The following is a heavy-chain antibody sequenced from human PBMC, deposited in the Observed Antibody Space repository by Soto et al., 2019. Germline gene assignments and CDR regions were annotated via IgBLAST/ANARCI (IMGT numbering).Heavy chain of an antibody. CDR3: ASLRQDSSGWYYFDY. V-gene: IGHV4-59*01. CDR1: GGSISNYY. CDR2: IYYSGST. J-gene: IGHJ4*01. D-gene: IGHD6-19*01. Sequence: PSETLSLTCTVSGGSISNYYWSWIRQPPGKGLEWIGYIYYSGSTNYNPSLKGRFTISRDNSKNTLYLQMNSLRAEDTAVYYCASLRQDSSGWYYFDYWGHGTLVTVSS.